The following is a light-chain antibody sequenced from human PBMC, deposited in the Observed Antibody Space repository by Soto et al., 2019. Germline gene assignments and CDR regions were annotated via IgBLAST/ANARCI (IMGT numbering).Light chain of an antibody. Sequence: EIVLTQSPGTLSLSPGERATLSCRASQSVSSGYLAWYQQKPGQAPRLLIYGASSRATGIPDRFSGSGSGTDFTLTITRLEPEDFAVYYCQHYRTSFGGGTKVEIK. CDR3: QHYRTS. CDR2: GAS. J-gene: IGKJ4*01. CDR1: QSVSSGY. V-gene: IGKV3-20*01.